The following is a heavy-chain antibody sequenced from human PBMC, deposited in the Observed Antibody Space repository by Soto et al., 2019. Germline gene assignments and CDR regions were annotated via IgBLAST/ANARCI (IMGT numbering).Heavy chain of an antibody. CDR2: ISGSGGST. CDR1: GFTFSSYA. V-gene: IGHV3-23*01. J-gene: IGHJ3*02. CDR3: AKVVGGAGAFDI. Sequence: EVQLLESGGGLVQPGGSLRLSCAASGFTFSSYAMSWVRQAPGKGLEWVSAISGSGGSTYYADSVKGRFTISRDNSKNKLYLQMNSLRAEDTAVYYCAKVVGGAGAFDIWGQGTMVTVSS. D-gene: IGHD3-10*01.